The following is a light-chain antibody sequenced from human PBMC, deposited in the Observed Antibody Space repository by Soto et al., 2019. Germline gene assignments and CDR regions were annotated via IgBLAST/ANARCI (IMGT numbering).Light chain of an antibody. CDR1: QNVLYSSNNKNL. V-gene: IGKV4-1*01. Sequence: DIVLTQSPEYLAVSLGERATINCKSSQNVLYSSNNKNLIAWYQQKPGQPPKILIYWASTRESGVPDRFSGSGSGRDFTLTIISLQAEDVAVYYCQQYYSPPRYTFGQGTRVEIK. J-gene: IGKJ2*01. CDR2: WAS. CDR3: QQYYSPPRYT.